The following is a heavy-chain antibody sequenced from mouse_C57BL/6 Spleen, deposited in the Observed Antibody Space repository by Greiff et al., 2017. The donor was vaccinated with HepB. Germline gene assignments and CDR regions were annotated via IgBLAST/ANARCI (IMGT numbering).Heavy chain of an antibody. CDR3: ARGLRSYAMDY. J-gene: IGHJ4*01. CDR1: GYTFTSYW. Sequence: QVQLKQPGAELVRPGSSVKLSCKASGYTFTSYWMHWVKQRPIQGLEWIGNIDPSDSETHYNQKFKDKATLTVDKSSSTAYMQLSSLTSEDSAVYYCARGLRSYAMDYWGQGTSVTVSS. D-gene: IGHD1-1*01. CDR2: IDPSDSET. V-gene: IGHV1-52*01.